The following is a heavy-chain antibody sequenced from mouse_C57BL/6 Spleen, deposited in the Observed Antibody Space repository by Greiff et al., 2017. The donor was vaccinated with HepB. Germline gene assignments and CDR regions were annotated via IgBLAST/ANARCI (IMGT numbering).Heavy chain of an antibody. Sequence: EVKLMESGGGLVKPGGSLKLSCAASGFTFSDYGMHWVRQAPEKGLEWVAYISSGSSTIYYADTVKGRFTISRDNAKNTLFLQMTSLRSEDTAMYYCARETYGSSNWFAYWGQGTLVTVSA. J-gene: IGHJ3*01. V-gene: IGHV5-17*01. D-gene: IGHD1-1*01. CDR2: ISSGSSTI. CDR1: GFTFSDYG. CDR3: ARETYGSSNWFAY.